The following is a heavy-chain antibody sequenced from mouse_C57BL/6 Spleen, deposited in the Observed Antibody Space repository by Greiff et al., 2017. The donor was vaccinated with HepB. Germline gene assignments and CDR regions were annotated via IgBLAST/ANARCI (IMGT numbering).Heavy chain of an antibody. CDR3: ARGWFYAMDY. CDR1: GFTFSDYG. J-gene: IGHJ4*01. V-gene: IGHV5-17*01. D-gene: IGHD2-3*01. CDR2: ISSGSSTI. Sequence: EVKLVESGGGLVKPGGSLKLSCAASGFTFSDYGMHWVRQAPEKGLEWVAYISSGSSTIYYADTVKGRFTISRDNAKNTLFLQMTSLRSEDTAMYYCARGWFYAMDYWGQGTSVTVSS.